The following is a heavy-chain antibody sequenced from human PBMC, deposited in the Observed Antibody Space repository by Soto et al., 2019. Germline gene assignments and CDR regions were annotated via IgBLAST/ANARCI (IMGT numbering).Heavy chain of an antibody. D-gene: IGHD2-8*01. Sequence: GASVKVSCKASGGTFSSYTISWVRQAPGQGLEWMGRIIPILGIANYAQKFQGRVTITADKSTSTAYMELSSLRSEDTAVYYCARVAYCTNGVCYNPDYYFDYWGQGTLVTVSS. J-gene: IGHJ4*02. CDR3: ARVAYCTNGVCYNPDYYFDY. CDR2: IIPILGIA. V-gene: IGHV1-69*02. CDR1: GGTFSSYT.